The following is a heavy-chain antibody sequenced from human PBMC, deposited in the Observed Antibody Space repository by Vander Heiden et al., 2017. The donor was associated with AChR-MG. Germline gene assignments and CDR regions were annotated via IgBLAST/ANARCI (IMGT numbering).Heavy chain of an antibody. Sequence: QVQLVQSGAEVKKPGASVKVSCKASGYTFTSYYIHWVRQAPGEGLEWMGIINRSGGSTSDAQKFQGRVTMTRDTSTSTVYMELSSLRSEDTAVYYCARAGVVTPCDYWGQGTLVTVSS. CDR1: GYTFTSYY. V-gene: IGHV1-46*03. D-gene: IGHD2-21*02. CDR2: INRSGGST. CDR3: ARAGVVTPCDY. J-gene: IGHJ4*02.